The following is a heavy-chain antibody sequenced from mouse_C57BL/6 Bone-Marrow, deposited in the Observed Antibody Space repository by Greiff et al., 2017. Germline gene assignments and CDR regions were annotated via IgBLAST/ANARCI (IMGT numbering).Heavy chain of an antibody. CDR3: ARSDYSYAMDY. CDR2: ISYDGSN. V-gene: IGHV3-6*01. J-gene: IGHJ4*01. Sequence: ESGPGLVKPSQSLSLTCSVTGYSITSGYYWNWIRQFPGNKLEWMGYISYDGSNNYNPSLKNRISITRDTSKNQFFLKLNSVTTEDTATYYCARSDYSYAMDYWGQGTSVTVSS. CDR1: GYSITSGYY. D-gene: IGHD2-4*01.